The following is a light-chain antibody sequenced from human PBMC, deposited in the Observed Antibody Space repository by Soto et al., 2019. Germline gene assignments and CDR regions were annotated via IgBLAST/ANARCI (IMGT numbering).Light chain of an antibody. V-gene: IGKV3-11*01. CDR2: DAS. Sequence: EIVMTQSPATLSVSPGERATLCFMASQSVSSNLAWYQQKPGQAPRLLIYDASNRATGIPARFSGSGSGTDFTLTISSLEPEDYALEYGQKRRTLPPPFSGGTKVDIK. J-gene: IGKJ4*01. CDR3: QKRRTLPPP. CDR1: QSVSSN.